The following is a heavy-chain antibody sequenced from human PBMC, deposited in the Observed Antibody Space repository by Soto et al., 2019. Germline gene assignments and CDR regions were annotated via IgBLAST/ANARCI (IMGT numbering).Heavy chain of an antibody. V-gene: IGHV3-13*01. CDR3: ARALHDSHYLYFDY. J-gene: IGHJ4*02. CDR1: GFTFSSYD. CDR2: IGTAGDT. D-gene: IGHD3-10*01. Sequence: GGSLRLSCAASGFTFSSYDMHWVRQATGKGLEWVSAIGTAGDTYYPGSVKGRFTISRENAKNSLYLQMNSLRAEDTAVYYCARALHDSHYLYFDYWGQGTLVTVSS.